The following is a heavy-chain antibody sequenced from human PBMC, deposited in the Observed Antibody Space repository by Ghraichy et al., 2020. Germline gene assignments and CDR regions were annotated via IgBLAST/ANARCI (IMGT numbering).Heavy chain of an antibody. CDR3: ARGSSWRGWFDP. J-gene: IGHJ5*02. D-gene: IGHD6-13*01. V-gene: IGHV1-8*01. Sequence: ASVKVSCKASGYTFTSYDINWVRQATGQGLEWMGWMNPNSGNTGYAQKFQGRVTMTRNTSISTAYMELSSLRSEDTAVYYCARGSSWRGWFDPWGQGTLVTVSS. CDR2: MNPNSGNT. CDR1: GYTFTSYD.